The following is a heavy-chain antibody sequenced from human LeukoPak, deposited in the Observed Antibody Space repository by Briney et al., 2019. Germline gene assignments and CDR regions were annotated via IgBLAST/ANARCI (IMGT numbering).Heavy chain of an antibody. CDR3: ARDLNYYSNIDD. CDR1: GGTFTRYA. J-gene: IGHJ4*02. D-gene: IGHD3-22*01. CDR2: IIPILGIA. Sequence: SVEVSCKASGGTFTRYAIRWVRQAPGQGLEWMGRIIPILGIANYAQKFQGRVTITADKSTSTAYMELSSLRSEDTAVYYCARDLNYYSNIDDWGQGTLVTVSS. V-gene: IGHV1-69*04.